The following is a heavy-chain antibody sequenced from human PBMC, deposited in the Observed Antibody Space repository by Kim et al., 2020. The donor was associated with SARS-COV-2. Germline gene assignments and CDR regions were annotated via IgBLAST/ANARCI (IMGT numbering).Heavy chain of an antibody. CDR2: I. Sequence: IYYAESVRGQFTISRDNAMNSLYLQMNSLRDEDTAVYYCARGTLASGGYWGQGTMVTVSS. J-gene: IGHJ4*02. CDR3: ARGTLASGGY. V-gene: IGHV3-48*02. D-gene: IGHD3-3*02.